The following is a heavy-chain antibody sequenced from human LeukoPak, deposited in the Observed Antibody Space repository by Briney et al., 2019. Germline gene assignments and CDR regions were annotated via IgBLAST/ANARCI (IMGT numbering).Heavy chain of an antibody. J-gene: IGHJ4*02. Sequence: PGGSLRLSCAASGFTFSDYYMSWIRQAPGKGLEWVSYISSSSSYTNYADSVKGRFTISRDNAKNTVFLQMNSLRVEDTAVYYCARAPLRSGSSYYFDYWGQGTLVTVSS. D-gene: IGHD1-26*01. V-gene: IGHV3-11*06. CDR1: GFTFSDYY. CDR3: ARAPLRSGSSYYFDY. CDR2: ISSSSSYT.